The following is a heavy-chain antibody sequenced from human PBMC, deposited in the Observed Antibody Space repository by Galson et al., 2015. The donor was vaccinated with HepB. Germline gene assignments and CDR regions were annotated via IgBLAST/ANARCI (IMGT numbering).Heavy chain of an antibody. J-gene: IGHJ2*01. V-gene: IGHV4-39*01. CDR1: GDSISSDSYY. CDR3: ASYSGYFDL. Sequence: LSLTCIVSGDSISSDSYYWGWIRQSPGKGLEWIGSIYYNGSTYYNPSLKSRVTISVDTSKNQFSLKLSSVTAADTAVYYCASYSGYFDLWGRGTLVTVSS. CDR2: IYYNGST. D-gene: IGHD2-15*01.